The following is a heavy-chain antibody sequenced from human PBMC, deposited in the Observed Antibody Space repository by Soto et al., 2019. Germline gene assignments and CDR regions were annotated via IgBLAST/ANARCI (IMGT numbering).Heavy chain of an antibody. Sequence: QVQLQESGPGLVEPSQTLSLTCTVSGGSISGGGYYWSWIRQHPGKGLEWIGYIYYSGTTYYNPSHKSRLTISVDTSTTLFSLKLSSVTAADTAVYYCARAWTATAGWANWFDLWGQGTLVTVSS. D-gene: IGHD6-13*01. CDR1: GGSISGGGYY. CDR2: IYYSGTT. V-gene: IGHV4-31*03. J-gene: IGHJ5*02. CDR3: ARAWTATAGWANWFDL.